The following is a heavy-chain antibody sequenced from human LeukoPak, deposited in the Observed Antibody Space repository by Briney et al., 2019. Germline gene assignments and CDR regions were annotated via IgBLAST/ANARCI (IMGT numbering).Heavy chain of an antibody. D-gene: IGHD3-22*01. CDR1: GFTFSSYA. CDR2: ISYDGSNK. J-gene: IGHJ4*02. Sequence: PGGSLRLSCAASGFTFSSYAMHWVRQAPGKGLEWVAVISYDGSNKYYADSVKGRFTISRDNSKNTLYLQMNSLRAEDTAVYYCAREVVTMIVVVLRYFDYWGQGTLVTVSS. V-gene: IGHV3-30-3*01. CDR3: AREVVTMIVVVLRYFDY.